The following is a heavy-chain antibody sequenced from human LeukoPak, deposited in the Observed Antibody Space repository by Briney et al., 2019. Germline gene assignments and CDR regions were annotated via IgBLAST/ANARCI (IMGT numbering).Heavy chain of an antibody. CDR3: TRGIGYTYGWSD. D-gene: IGHD5-18*01. CDR2: IRRIPSGGTT. V-gene: IGHV3-49*03. J-gene: IGHJ4*02. CDR1: GFPFTDYA. Sequence: PGRSLSLSCVTSGFPFTDYAISWFRQAPGKGLEGVGFIRRIPSGGTTDYAASVKGRFTISRDNSKSIAYLQMNSLESEDTAMYYCTRGIGYTYGWSDWGQGTLVTVSS.